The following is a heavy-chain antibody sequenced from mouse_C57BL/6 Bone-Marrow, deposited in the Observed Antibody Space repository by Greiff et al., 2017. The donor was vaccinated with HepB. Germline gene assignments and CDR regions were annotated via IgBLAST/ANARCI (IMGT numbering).Heavy chain of an antibody. J-gene: IGHJ2*01. V-gene: IGHV5-9-1*02. CDR1: GFTFSSYA. D-gene: IGHD1-1*01. Sequence: EVKVVESGEGLVKPGGSLKLSCAASGFTFSSYAMSWVRQTPEKRLEWVAYISSGGDYIYYADTVKGRFTISRDNARNTLYLQMSSLKSEDTAMYYCTREDYYGSMYYFDYWGQGTTLTVSS. CDR3: TREDYYGSMYYFDY. CDR2: ISSGGDYI.